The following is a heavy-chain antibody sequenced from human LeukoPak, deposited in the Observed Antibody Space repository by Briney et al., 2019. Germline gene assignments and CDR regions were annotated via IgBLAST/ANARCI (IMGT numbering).Heavy chain of an antibody. J-gene: IGHJ4*02. CDR2: MFTNGDT. D-gene: IGHD3-22*01. CDR1: GFTVSSNY. V-gene: IGHV3-66*04. CDR3: ARRHYDRTGYYYVD. Sequence: GGSLRLSCAASGFTVSSNYMSWVRQAPGKGLEWVSVMFTNGDTNYADSVKGRFTISRDSFKNTLYLQMSSLRAEDTAVCFCARRHYDRTGYYYVDWGQGTLVTVSS.